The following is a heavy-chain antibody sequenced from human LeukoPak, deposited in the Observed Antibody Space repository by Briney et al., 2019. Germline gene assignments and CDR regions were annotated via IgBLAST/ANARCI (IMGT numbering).Heavy chain of an antibody. V-gene: IGHV1-69*06. CDR2: IIPIFDTV. CDR3: ARWGSSWHQIPPDWFDP. J-gene: IGHJ5*02. D-gene: IGHD6-13*01. CDR1: GGTFSSYA. Sequence: ASVKVSCKASGGTFSSYAISWVRQAPGQGLAWMGRIIPIFDTVNYAQKFQGRITITADKSTSTAYMELSSLRSEDTAVYYCARWGSSWHQIPPDWFDPWGQGTLVTVSS.